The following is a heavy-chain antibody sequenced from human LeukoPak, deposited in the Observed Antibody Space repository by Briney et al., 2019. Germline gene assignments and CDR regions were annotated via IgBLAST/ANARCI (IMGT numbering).Heavy chain of an antibody. Sequence: GGSLRLPCAASGFTFSNYSMNWVRQAPGKGLEWVSSIGSTSHFRYYADSLKGRVTISRDNAKNSLYLQMSSLRVEDTAVYYCARDFPSDVWGQGTTVTVSS. J-gene: IGHJ6*02. V-gene: IGHV3-21*01. CDR3: ARDFPSDV. CDR1: GFTFSNYS. CDR2: IGSTSHFR.